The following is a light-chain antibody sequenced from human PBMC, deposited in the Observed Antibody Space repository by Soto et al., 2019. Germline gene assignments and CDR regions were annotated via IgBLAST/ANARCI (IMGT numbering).Light chain of an antibody. CDR3: AAWDDRLNGPV. V-gene: IGLV1-44*01. CDR1: SSNIGSNV. J-gene: IGLJ3*02. Sequence: QSVLTQPPSTSGTPGQRVTISCSGSSSNIGSNVLNWYQQLPGTAPKLLIYSNTQRPSGVPDRFSGSKSGTSASLAIGGLQYEDEADYYCAAWDDRLNGPVFGGGTKLTVL. CDR2: SNT.